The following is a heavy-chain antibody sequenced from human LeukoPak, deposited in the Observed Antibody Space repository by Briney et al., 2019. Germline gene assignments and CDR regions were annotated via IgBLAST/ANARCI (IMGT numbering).Heavy chain of an antibody. CDR3: ARDFSPNYYGSGSPVDY. Sequence: ASVKVSCKASGYTFTSYAMNWVRQAPGQGLEWMGWINTNTGNPTYAQGFTGRFVFSLDTSVSTAYLQISSLKAEDTAVYYCARDFSPNYYGSGSPVDYWGQGTLVTVSS. V-gene: IGHV7-4-1*02. CDR1: GYTFTSYA. CDR2: INTNTGNP. D-gene: IGHD3-10*01. J-gene: IGHJ4*02.